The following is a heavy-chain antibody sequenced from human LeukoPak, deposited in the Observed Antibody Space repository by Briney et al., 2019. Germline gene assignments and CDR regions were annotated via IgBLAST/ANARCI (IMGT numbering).Heavy chain of an antibody. V-gene: IGHV4-59*01. CDR3: ARDTVYLGFDY. J-gene: IGHJ4*02. CDR1: RGSISSYY. Sequence: SETLSLTCTVSRGSISSYYWSWIRQPPGKGLEWIGYIYYSGSTNYNPSLKSRVTISVDTSKNQFSLKLSSVAAADTAVYYCARDTVYLGFDYWGQGTLVTVSS. CDR2: IYYSGST. D-gene: IGHD3-16*01.